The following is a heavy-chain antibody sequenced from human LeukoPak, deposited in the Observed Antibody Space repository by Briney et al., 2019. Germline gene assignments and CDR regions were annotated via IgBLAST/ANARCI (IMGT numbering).Heavy chain of an antibody. V-gene: IGHV3-30*02. CDR1: GFTFSSYG. J-gene: IGHJ5*02. CDR3: AKDEGQLERLGWFDP. Sequence: GGSLRLSCAASGFTFSSYGMHWVRQAPGKVLEWVAFIRYDGSNKYYADSVKGRFTISRDNSKNTLYLQMNSLRAEDTAVYYCAKDEGQLERLGWFDPWGQGTLVTVSS. D-gene: IGHD1-1*01. CDR2: IRYDGSNK.